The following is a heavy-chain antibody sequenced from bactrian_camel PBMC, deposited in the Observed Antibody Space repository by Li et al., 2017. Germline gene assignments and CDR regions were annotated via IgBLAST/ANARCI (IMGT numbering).Heavy chain of an antibody. CDR3: AVYDAYAGRCSFREDYYDY. CDR2: IYSGDGSA. V-gene: IGHV3S63*01. Sequence: VQLVESGGGSVQVGGSLALSCAVSGNGDGSGYWCTGWSRQAPGQEREGVAAIYSGDGSAIYTDSAKGRFTISQDNASKTVVLQMNSLKPEDTAMYHCAVYDAYAGRCSFREDYYDYWGPGTQVTVS. D-gene: IGHD2*01. J-gene: IGHJ4*01. CDR1: GNGDGSGYWC.